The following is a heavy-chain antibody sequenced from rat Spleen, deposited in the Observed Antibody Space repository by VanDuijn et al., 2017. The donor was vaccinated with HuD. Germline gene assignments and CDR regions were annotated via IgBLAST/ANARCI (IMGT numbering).Heavy chain of an antibody. CDR3: ARTVGQLGTYYWYFDF. CDR2: ISYEGSST. V-gene: IGHV5-22*01. Sequence: EVQLVESGGGLVQPGRSMKLSCAASGFTFSDYYMAWVRQAPKKGLEWVASISYEGSSTYYGDSVKGRFTISRDNAKSTLYLQMNSLRSEDTATYYCARTVGQLGTYYWYFDFWGPGTMVTVSS. J-gene: IGHJ1*01. D-gene: IGHD5-1*01. CDR1: GFTFSDYY.